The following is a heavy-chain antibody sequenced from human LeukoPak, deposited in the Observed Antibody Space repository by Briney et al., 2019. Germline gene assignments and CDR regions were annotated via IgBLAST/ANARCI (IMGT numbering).Heavy chain of an antibody. Sequence: ASVKVSCKASGYTFTSYAMHWVRQAPGQRLEWMGWINAGNGNTKYSQKFQGRVTITRDTSASTAYMELSSLRSEDTAVYYCARGQVSSSGKRHFDYWGQGTPVTVSS. CDR1: GYTFTSYA. D-gene: IGHD6-19*01. CDR2: INAGNGNT. J-gene: IGHJ4*02. V-gene: IGHV1-3*01. CDR3: ARGQVSSSGKRHFDY.